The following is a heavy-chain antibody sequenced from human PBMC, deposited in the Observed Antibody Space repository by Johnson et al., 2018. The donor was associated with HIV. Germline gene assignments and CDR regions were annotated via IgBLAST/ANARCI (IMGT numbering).Heavy chain of an antibody. CDR1: GFNFDDHG. CDR2: IKWNGGST. V-gene: IGHV3-20*04. CDR3: AKDIASGYTNGGTLDI. J-gene: IGHJ3*02. D-gene: IGHD6-19*01. Sequence: MMLVESGGAVVRPGGSLRLSCAASGFNFDDHGMSWVRQAPGKGLEWVSGIKWNGGSTGYADSVKGRFTISRDNAKNSLYLQMNSLRAEDTALYYCAKDIASGYTNGGTLDIWGQGTMVTVSS.